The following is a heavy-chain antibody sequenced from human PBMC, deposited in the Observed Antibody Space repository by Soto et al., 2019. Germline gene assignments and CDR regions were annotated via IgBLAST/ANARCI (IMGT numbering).Heavy chain of an antibody. D-gene: IGHD6-25*01. Sequence: WGSLGLACISSGFTFSNYAMSWVRQAPGKGLDWVSTISDNGANTFIGDSMKDHFDISRDNSKNTVFLHLSTVRAEDTAIYYCARAIGADFFDYWGQGTTVTVSS. CDR3: ARAIGADFFDY. CDR2: ISDNGANT. V-gene: IGHV3-23*01. J-gene: IGHJ4*02. CDR1: GFTFSNYA.